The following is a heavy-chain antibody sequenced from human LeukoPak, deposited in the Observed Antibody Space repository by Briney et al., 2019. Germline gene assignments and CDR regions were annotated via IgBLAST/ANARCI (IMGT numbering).Heavy chain of an antibody. CDR2: INPNSGGT. D-gene: IGHD6-13*01. V-gene: IGHV1-2*02. CDR3: ARTPLIATTGPTDAFDI. J-gene: IGHJ3*02. CDR1: GYTITGYY. Sequence: ASVKVSCKASGYTITGYYMHWLRQAPGQGLDWMGWINPNSGGTNYAQKFQGRVTMTRDTSISTAYMELSRLRSDDTAVYYCARTPLIATTGPTDAFDIWGQGTMVTVSS.